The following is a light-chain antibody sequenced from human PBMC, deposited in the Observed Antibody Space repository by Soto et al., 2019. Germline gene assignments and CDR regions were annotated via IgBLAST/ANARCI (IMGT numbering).Light chain of an antibody. CDR2: ENN. J-gene: IGLJ3*02. CDR1: SSNIGNNY. V-gene: IGLV1-51*02. Sequence: QSVLTQPPSVSAAPGQKVTISCSGSSSNIGNNYVSWYQQLPGTAPKLLIYENNKRPSGIPDRFSGSKSGTSATLGITGLQTGDEADYYCGTWDSSLSAVPSWVFGGGTKLTVL. CDR3: GTWDSSLSAVPSWV.